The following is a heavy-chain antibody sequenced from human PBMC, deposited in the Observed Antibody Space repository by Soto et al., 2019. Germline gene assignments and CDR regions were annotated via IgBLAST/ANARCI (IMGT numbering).Heavy chain of an antibody. Sequence: TSETLSLTCTVSGGSISSGGYDWSWIRQHPGKGLEWIGYIYYSGSTYYNPSLKSRVTISVDTSKNQFSLKLSSVTAADTAVYYCATRDGYNSGGEYWGQGTLVTVSS. J-gene: IGHJ4*02. CDR3: ATRDGYNSGGEY. CDR2: IYYSGST. CDR1: GGSISSGGYD. D-gene: IGHD5-12*01. V-gene: IGHV4-31*03.